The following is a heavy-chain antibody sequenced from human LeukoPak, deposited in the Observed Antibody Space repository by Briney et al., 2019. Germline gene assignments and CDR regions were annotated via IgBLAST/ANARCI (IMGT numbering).Heavy chain of an antibody. V-gene: IGHV1-18*01. CDR2: ISAYNGNT. CDR1: GYTFTSYG. CDR3: ARETYGDYDFDY. J-gene: IGHJ4*02. Sequence: ASVKVSCKAPGYTFTSYGISWVRQAPGQGLEWMGWISAYNGNTNYAQKLQGRVTMTTDTSTSTAYMELRSLRSDDTAVYYCARETYGDYDFDYWGQGTLVTVSS. D-gene: IGHD4-17*01.